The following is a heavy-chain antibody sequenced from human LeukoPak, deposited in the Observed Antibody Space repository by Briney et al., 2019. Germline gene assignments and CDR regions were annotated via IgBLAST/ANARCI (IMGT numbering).Heavy chain of an antibody. V-gene: IGHV4-59*08. Sequence: SETLSLTCTVSGGSISRYYWSWLRQPPGRGLEGVGYIYYSGSTNYNPSLKSRVTISVDTSKNQFSLKLSSVTAADTAVYYCARLSGSYCGSDCSPNFDYWGQGTLVTVSS. D-gene: IGHD2-21*02. CDR1: GGSISRYY. CDR3: ARLSGSYCGSDCSPNFDY. J-gene: IGHJ4*02. CDR2: IYYSGST.